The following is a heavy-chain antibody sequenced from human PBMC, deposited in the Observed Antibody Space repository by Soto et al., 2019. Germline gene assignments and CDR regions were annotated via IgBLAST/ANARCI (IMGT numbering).Heavy chain of an antibody. J-gene: IGHJ5*02. Sequence: ASVKVSCKXSGYTFSDYYMHWVRQAPGQGLEWMGWINPKSGDTSYAQKFQGWVTMTRDTSISTGYMELSRLRSDDSAGYYRARVKDADYRNWFDPWGQGTLVTVSS. V-gene: IGHV1-2*04. CDR1: GYTFSDYY. D-gene: IGHD4-17*01. CDR3: ARVKDADYRNWFDP. CDR2: INPKSGDT.